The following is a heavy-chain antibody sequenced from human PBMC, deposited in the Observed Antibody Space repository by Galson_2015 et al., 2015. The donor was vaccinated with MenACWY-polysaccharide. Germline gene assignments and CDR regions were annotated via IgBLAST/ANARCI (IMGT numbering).Heavy chain of an antibody. CDR1: GYSISSGYY. Sequence: LSLTCAVSGYSISSGYYWGWIRQPPGKGLEWIGSIYHSGSTYYNPSPKSRVTISVDTSKNQFSLKLSYVTAADTAVYYCARVEKYSGSFYILYWGQGTLVTVSS. CDR3: ARVEKYSGSFYILY. D-gene: IGHD1-26*01. CDR2: IYHSGST. V-gene: IGHV4-38-2*01. J-gene: IGHJ4*02.